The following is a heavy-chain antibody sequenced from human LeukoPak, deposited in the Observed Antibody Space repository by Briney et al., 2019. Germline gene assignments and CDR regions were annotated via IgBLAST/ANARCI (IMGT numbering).Heavy chain of an antibody. V-gene: IGHV4-59*01. CDR1: GGSISTYY. CDR3: ARDGSDYYSRNWFDP. D-gene: IGHD3-22*01. J-gene: IGHJ5*02. CDR2: IYYSGST. Sequence: SETLSLTCTVSGGSISTYYWSWIRQPPGKGLEWIGYIYYSGSTNYNPSLKSRVIISVDTSKNQISLKLSSVTAADTAVYYCARDGSDYYSRNWFDPWGQGTLVTVSS.